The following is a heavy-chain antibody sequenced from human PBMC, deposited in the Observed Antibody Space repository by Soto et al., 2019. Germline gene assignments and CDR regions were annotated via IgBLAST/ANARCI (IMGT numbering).Heavy chain of an antibody. J-gene: IGHJ6*02. Sequence: ASVKVSCKASGYTFTSYAMHWVRQAPGQRLEWMGWINAGNGNTKYSQKFQGRVTITRDTSASTAYMELSSLRSEDTAVYYCTGGSGSSKHYYYGMDVWGQGTTVTVSS. V-gene: IGHV1-3*01. CDR1: GYTFTSYA. CDR2: INAGNGNT. CDR3: TGGSGSSKHYYYGMDV. D-gene: IGHD3-10*01.